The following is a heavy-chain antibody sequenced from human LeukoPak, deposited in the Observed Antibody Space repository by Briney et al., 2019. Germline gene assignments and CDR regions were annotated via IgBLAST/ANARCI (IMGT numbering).Heavy chain of an antibody. D-gene: IGHD3-10*01. V-gene: IGHV1-18*01. Sequence: ASVKVSCKASGYTFTSYGISWVRQAPGRGLEWMGWISAYNGNTNYAQKLQGRVTMTTDTSTSTAYMELRSLRSDDTAVYYCARGVHSITMVRGVIRWFDYWGQGTLVTVSS. CDR3: ARGVHSITMVRGVIRWFDY. CDR1: GYTFTSYG. CDR2: ISAYNGNT. J-gene: IGHJ4*02.